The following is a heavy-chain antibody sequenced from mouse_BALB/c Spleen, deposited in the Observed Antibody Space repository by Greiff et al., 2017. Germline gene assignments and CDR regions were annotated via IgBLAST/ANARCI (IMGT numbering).Heavy chain of an antibody. CDR1: GFTFSSYA. Sequence: EVKLMESGGGLVKPGGSLKLSCAASGFTFSSYAMSWVRQSPEKRLEWVAEISSGGSYTYYPDTVTGRFTISRDNAKNTLYLEMSSLRSEDTAMYYCARDTLEYGNFDYWGQGTTLTVSS. J-gene: IGHJ2*01. V-gene: IGHV5-9-4*01. CDR2: ISSGGSYT. D-gene: IGHD2-10*02. CDR3: ARDTLEYGNFDY.